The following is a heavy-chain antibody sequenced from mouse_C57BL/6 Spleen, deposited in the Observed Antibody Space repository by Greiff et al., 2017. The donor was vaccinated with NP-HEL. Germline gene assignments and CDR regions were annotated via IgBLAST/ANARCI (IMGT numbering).Heavy chain of an antibody. Sequence: VQLQQSGAELARPGASVKMSCKASGYTFTSYTMHWVNQRPGQGLEWIGYINPSSGYTKYNQKFKDKATLTADKSSSTAYMQLSSLTSEDSAVYYCARCDYYGSSYAMDYWGQGTSVTVSS. V-gene: IGHV1-4*01. CDR1: GYTFTSYT. D-gene: IGHD1-1*01. J-gene: IGHJ4*01. CDR2: INPSSGYT. CDR3: ARCDYYGSSYAMDY.